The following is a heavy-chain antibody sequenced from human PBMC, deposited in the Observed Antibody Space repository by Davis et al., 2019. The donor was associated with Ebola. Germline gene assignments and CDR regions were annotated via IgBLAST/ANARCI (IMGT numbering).Heavy chain of an antibody. CDR2: IYYSGST. V-gene: IGHV4-31*03. Sequence: MPSETLSLTCTVPGGSISSGGYYWSWIRQHPGKGLEWIGYIYYSGSTYYNPSLKSRVTISVDTSKNQFSLKLSSVTAADTAVYYCAREGGRAAMAIGGMDVWGQGTTVTVSS. CDR3: AREGGRAAMAIGGMDV. D-gene: IGHD5-18*01. J-gene: IGHJ6*02. CDR1: GGSISSGGYY.